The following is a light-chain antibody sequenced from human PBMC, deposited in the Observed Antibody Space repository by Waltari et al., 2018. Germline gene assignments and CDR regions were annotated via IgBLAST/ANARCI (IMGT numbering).Light chain of an antibody. CDR1: QSVSNN. V-gene: IGKV3-15*01. CDR2: GAS. CDR3: QQYNKWPRT. J-gene: IGKJ1*01. Sequence: EIVMTQSPVTLSVSPGERATLSCRASQSVSNNLAWFQQKPVQAPRLLIYGASTRATTIPARFSGGGSGTEFTLTISSLQSEDFAVYYCQQYNKWPRTFGPGTTVEFK.